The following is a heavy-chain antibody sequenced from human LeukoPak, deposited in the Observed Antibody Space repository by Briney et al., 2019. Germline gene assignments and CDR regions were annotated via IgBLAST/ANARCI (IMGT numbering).Heavy chain of an antibody. CDR1: GYSFTTYW. CDR3: ARGSIVGATKNYFDY. D-gene: IGHD1-26*01. V-gene: IGHV5-51*01. J-gene: IGHJ4*02. Sequence: GESLKISCKGSGYSFTTYWIGWVRQMPGKGLEWMGIIYPGDSDTRYSPSFQGQVTISADNSITTAYLQWSSLKASDTAMYYCARGSIVGATKNYFDYWGQGTLVTVSS. CDR2: IYPGDSDT.